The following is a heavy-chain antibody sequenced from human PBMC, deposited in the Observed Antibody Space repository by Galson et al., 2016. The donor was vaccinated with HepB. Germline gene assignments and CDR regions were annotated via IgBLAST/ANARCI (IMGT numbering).Heavy chain of an antibody. CDR1: GGPLDTTNS. CDR3: ARVRSLQYYYGMDV. D-gene: IGHD4-11*01. J-gene: IGHJ6*02. V-gene: IGHV4-4*02. CDR2: IQHSGRT. Sequence: SETLSLTCTVSGGPLDTTNSWSWVRQPPGKGLEWLGEIQHSGRTNYNSSLKSRLSMSVDKSDNQFSLRLTSVTAADMAVYYCARVRSLQYYYGMDVWGQGTTVTVSS.